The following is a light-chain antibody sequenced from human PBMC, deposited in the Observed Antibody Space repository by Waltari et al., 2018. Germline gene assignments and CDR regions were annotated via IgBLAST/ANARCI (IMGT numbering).Light chain of an antibody. Sequence: DIQMTQSPSTLSASVGDRVTITCRASQSISSSLAWLAWYQQKPGKAPKLLIYDVSSLESGVPSRLSGSASGTEFTLTISSLQPDDFATYYCQQYKSYPWTFGQGTKVEIK. CDR3: QQYKSYPWT. CDR2: DVS. V-gene: IGKV1-5*01. CDR1: QSISSSLAW. J-gene: IGKJ1*01.